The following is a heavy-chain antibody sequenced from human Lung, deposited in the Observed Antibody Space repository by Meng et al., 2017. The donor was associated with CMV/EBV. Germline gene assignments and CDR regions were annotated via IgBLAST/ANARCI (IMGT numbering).Heavy chain of an antibody. CDR2: IRSKASNYAT. CDR3: CRPTAVASSPTDY. Sequence: GEXXKISCAASGFTFSDSAMYWVRQASGKGLEWVGRIRSKASNYATTYAASVEGRFTISRDDSKNMVYLEMNSLKIEDTALYYCCRPTAVASSPTDYSGQGXLVTVSS. CDR1: GFTFSDSA. D-gene: IGHD6-19*01. V-gene: IGHV3-73*01. J-gene: IGHJ4*02.